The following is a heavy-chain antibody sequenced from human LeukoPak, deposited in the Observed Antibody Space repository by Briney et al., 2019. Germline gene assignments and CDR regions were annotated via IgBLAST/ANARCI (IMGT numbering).Heavy chain of an antibody. Sequence: PGGSLRLSCAASGFTFSSYAMHWVRQAPGKGLEWVSYISSSGSTIYCADSVKGRFTISRDNAKNSLYLQMSSLRAEDTAVYYCARDRGLPPYFDYWGQGTLVTVSS. D-gene: IGHD1-26*01. V-gene: IGHV3-48*03. J-gene: IGHJ4*02. CDR3: ARDRGLPPYFDY. CDR2: ISSSGSTI. CDR1: GFTFSSYA.